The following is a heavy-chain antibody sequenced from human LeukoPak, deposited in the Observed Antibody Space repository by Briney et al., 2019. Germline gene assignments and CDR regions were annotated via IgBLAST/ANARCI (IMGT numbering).Heavy chain of an antibody. D-gene: IGHD3-22*01. V-gene: IGHV3-23*01. CDR1: GFTFSSYA. Sequence: PGGSLRLSCEASGFTFSSYAMSWVRQAPGKGPEWVSVISGGGGDTIFYAGSVKGRFTISRDDSKNTAYLQMDSLRAEDTALYYCAKASRIYDDAWPTSGRLDPWGQGILVTVSS. CDR3: AKASRIYDDAWPTSGRLDP. CDR2: ISGGGGDTI. J-gene: IGHJ5*02.